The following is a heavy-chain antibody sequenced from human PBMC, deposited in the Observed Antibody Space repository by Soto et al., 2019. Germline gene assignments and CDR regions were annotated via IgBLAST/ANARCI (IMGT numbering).Heavy chain of an antibody. J-gene: IGHJ6*02. D-gene: IGHD6-13*01. V-gene: IGHV3-15*07. Sequence: PGGSLRLSCAASGFTFSNAWMNWVRQAPGKGLEWVGRIKSKTDGGTTDYAAPVKGRFTISRDDSKNTLYLQMNSLKTEDTAVYYCTTDNYTRQHLVHPDYYYYYGMDVWGQGTTVTVSS. CDR3: TTDNYTRQHLVHPDYYYYYGMDV. CDR2: IKSKTDGGTT. CDR1: GFTFSNAW.